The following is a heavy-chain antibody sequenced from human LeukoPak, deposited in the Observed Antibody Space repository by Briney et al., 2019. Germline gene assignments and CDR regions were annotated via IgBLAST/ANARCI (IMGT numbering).Heavy chain of an antibody. CDR3: ARSVGATPHFDY. V-gene: IGHV1-2*02. CDR1: GYTFTGYY. J-gene: IGHJ4*02. CDR2: INPNSGGT. Sequence: GASVKVSCKTSGYTFTGYYMHWVRQAPGQGLEWMGWINPNSGGTNYAQKFQGRVTMTWDTSISTAYMDLSSLRSEDTAVYYCARSVGATPHFDYWGQGTLVTVSS. D-gene: IGHD1-26*01.